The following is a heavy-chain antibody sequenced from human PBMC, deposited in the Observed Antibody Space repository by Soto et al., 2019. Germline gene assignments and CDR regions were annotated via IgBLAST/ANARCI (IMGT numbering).Heavy chain of an antibody. Sequence: VQLVESGGGLVRPGRSLRLSCAASGFTFSTYSMNWVRQAPGQGLEWVSYISSGSATIYYAASVKGRFTISRDNAENSLYLQMNSLTDEDTAVYYCVRESASYSSSSGSYWYFDLWGRGTVITVSS. CDR2: ISSGSATI. CDR3: VRESASYSSSSGSYWYFDL. V-gene: IGHV3-48*02. J-gene: IGHJ2*01. CDR1: GFTFSTYS. D-gene: IGHD6-6*01.